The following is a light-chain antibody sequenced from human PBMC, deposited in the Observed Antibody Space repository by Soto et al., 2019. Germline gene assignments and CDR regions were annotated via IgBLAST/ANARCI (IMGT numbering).Light chain of an antibody. J-gene: IGLJ2*01. CDR2: DTS. CDR1: TGAVTSGHY. Sequence: QAVVTQEPSLTVSPGGTVTLTCGSSTGAVTSGHYPYWFQQKPGQAPRTLIYDTSNKHSWTPARFSGSLLGGKAALILSGAQPEDEAEYYCLLSYSGGRPVVFGGGTKLTVL. V-gene: IGLV7-46*01. CDR3: LLSYSGGRPVV.